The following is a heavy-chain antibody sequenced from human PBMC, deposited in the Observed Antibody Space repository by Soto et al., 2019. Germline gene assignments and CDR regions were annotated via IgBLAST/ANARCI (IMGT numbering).Heavy chain of an antibody. CDR2: INAGNGDT. CDR1: GYTFISYA. Sequence: QVQLVQSGAEVKKPGASVKVSCKASGYTFISYAMHWVRQAPGHSLEWMGWINAGNGDTRYSQTFQGRVSFTRDTSARTAYMELSSLTSEDTAIYYCAAGGGGSRYWGQGTLVTVSS. V-gene: IGHV1-3*01. CDR3: AAGGGGSRY. D-gene: IGHD2-15*01. J-gene: IGHJ4*02.